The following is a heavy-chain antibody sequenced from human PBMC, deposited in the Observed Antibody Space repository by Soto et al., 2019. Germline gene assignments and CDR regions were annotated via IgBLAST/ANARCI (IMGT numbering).Heavy chain of an antibody. CDR3: ARSIAAARGPFDY. D-gene: IGHD6-6*01. J-gene: IGHJ4*02. CDR1: GFTFSSYE. V-gene: IGHV3-48*03. Sequence: GGSLRLSCTASGFTFSSYEMNWVRQATGKGLEWVSYISSSGSTIYYADSVKGRFTISRDNAKNSLYLQMNSLRAEDTAVYYCARSIAAARGPFDYWGQGTLVTVSS. CDR2: ISSSGSTI.